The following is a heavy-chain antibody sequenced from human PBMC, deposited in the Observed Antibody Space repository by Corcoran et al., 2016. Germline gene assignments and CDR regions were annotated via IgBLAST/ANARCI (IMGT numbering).Heavy chain of an antibody. CDR1: GYTFTSYY. Sequence: QVQLVQSGAEVKKPGASVKVSCKASGYTFTSYYMHWVRQAPGQGLEWMGIINPSGGSTSYAQKFQGRVTMTRDTSTSTVYMELSSLRSEDTAVYYCARGSGGSYPHTYYFDYWGQGTLVTVSS. V-gene: IGHV1-46*01. D-gene: IGHD1-26*01. CDR3: ARGSGGSYPHTYYFDY. J-gene: IGHJ4*02. CDR2: INPSGGST.